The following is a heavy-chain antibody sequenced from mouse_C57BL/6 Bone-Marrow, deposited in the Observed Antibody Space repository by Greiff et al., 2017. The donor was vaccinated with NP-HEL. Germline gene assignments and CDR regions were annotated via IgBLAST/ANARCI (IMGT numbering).Heavy chain of an antibody. V-gene: IGHV14-3*01. CDR1: GFNIKNTY. D-gene: IGHD1-1*01. CDR3: AHYYGSSYGNWYFDV. J-gene: IGHJ1*03. Sequence: VQLQQSVAELVRPGASVKLSCTASGFNIKNTYMHWVKQRPEQGLEWIGRIDPANGDTKYAPKFQGQATITADTSSNTAYLQLSSLTSEDTAIYYCAHYYGSSYGNWYFDVWGTGTTVTVSS. CDR2: IDPANGDT.